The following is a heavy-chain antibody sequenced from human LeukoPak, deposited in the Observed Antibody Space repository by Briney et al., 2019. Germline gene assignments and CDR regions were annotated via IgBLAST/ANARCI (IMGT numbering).Heavy chain of an antibody. Sequence: PGGSLRLSCAASGFTFSSYAMTWVRQAPGKGLEWVSTIYGSGDGTYYADSVKGRFTISRDNSKNTLYVQMNSLRAEDTAVYYRAKGHAPSGSYADYWGQGTLVTVSS. CDR3: AKGHAPSGSYADY. V-gene: IGHV3-23*01. J-gene: IGHJ4*02. CDR2: IYGSGDGT. CDR1: GFTFSSYA. D-gene: IGHD1-26*01.